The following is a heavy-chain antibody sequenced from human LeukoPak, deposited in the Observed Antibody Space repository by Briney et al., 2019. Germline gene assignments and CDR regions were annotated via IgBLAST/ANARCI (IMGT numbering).Heavy chain of an antibody. Sequence: GGSWRLSCAASGLTFSNYAMSWVRQAPGKGLEWVSFISGSAVVRDYADSVKGRFTISRDNSKNTLYLQMNSLRAADTAVYYCAKRSGAEGGPMNIWGQGTMVTVSS. J-gene: IGHJ3*02. CDR2: ISGSAVVR. CDR1: GLTFSNYA. D-gene: IGHD1-26*01. V-gene: IGHV3-23*01. CDR3: AKRSGAEGGPMNI.